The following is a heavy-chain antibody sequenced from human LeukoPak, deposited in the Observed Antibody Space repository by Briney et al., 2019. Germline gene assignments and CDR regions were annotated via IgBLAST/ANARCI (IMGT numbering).Heavy chain of an antibody. Sequence: GGSLRLSCAPSGFPLSNYDMNCVRQAPEKGVECVSSISTSSRYIYYKDSVRGRFTISRDDAKNSLYLEMNSLRAEETAVYYCARADCSSSTCYLRRSWFDPWGQGTLVTVSS. J-gene: IGHJ5*02. CDR2: ISTSSRYI. V-gene: IGHV3-21*01. CDR3: ARADCSSSTCYLRRSWFDP. D-gene: IGHD2-2*01. CDR1: GFPLSNYD.